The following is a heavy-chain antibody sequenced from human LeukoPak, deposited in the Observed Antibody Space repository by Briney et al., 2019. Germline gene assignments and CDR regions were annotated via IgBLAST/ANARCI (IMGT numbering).Heavy chain of an antibody. CDR3: AKEFGYDFWSGLNAFDI. CDR2: IRYDGSNK. V-gene: IGHV3-30*02. Sequence: GGSLRLSCAASGFTFSSYGMHWVRQAPGKGLEWVAFIRYDGSNKYYADSVKGRFTISRDNSKNTLYLQMNSLRAEDTAVYYCAKEFGYDFWSGLNAFDIWGQGTMVTVPS. J-gene: IGHJ3*02. D-gene: IGHD3-3*01. CDR1: GFTFSSYG.